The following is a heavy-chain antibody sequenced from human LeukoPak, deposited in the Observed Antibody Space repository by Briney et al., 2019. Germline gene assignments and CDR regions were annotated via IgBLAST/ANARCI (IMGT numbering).Heavy chain of an antibody. CDR2: IYYSGST. CDR1: GGTIRSYY. Sequence: SETLSLTCTVSGGTIRSYYWNWIRQPPGKGLECIGYIYYSGSTNYNPSVESRVTISVDTSKNQFSLKLSSVTAADTAVYYCARGHSSGWYYFDYWGQGTLVTVSS. D-gene: IGHD6-19*01. CDR3: ARGHSSGWYYFDY. V-gene: IGHV4-59*01. J-gene: IGHJ4*02.